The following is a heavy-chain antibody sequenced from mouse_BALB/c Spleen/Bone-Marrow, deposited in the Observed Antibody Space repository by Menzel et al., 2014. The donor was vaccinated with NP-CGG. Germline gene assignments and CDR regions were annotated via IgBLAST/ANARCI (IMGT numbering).Heavy chain of an antibody. D-gene: IGHD1-1*01. CDR1: GYTFTSYW. Sequence: QVQLQQSGAELVKPGASVKLSCKASGYTFTSYWMYWVKLRPGQGFEWIGEINPSNGGTNYNEKLKRKATLTVDKSSSAAYMHLSSLTSEGCAVYDCTDMGYCGSSDAMDYWGQGTSVTVSS. CDR3: TDMGYCGSSDAMDY. V-gene: IGHV1S16*01. J-gene: IGHJ4*01. CDR2: INPSNGGT.